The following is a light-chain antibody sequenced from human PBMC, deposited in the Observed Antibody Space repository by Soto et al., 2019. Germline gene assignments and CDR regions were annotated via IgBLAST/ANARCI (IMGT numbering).Light chain of an antibody. CDR3: QQYNNWPYT. Sequence: EIVMTQSPATLSVSPGERATLSCRASQSVSSNLAWYQQKPGQAPRLLIYGASTRATGIPARFSGSGSGTEFTLTISSLQSEDFAVDSCQQYNNWPYTFGQGTKLEIK. J-gene: IGKJ2*01. CDR1: QSVSSN. CDR2: GAS. V-gene: IGKV3-15*01.